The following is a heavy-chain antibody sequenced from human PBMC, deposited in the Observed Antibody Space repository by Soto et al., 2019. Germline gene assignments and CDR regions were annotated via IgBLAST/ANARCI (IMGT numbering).Heavy chain of an antibody. J-gene: IGHJ6*02. CDR3: ARDTRDIVVVVAEVYYYYGMDV. D-gene: IGHD2-15*01. V-gene: IGHV1-69*06. Sequence: SVKVSCKASGGTFSSYAISWLRQAPGQGLEWMGGIIPIFGTANYAQKFQGRVTITADKSTSTAYMELSSLRSEDTAVYYCARDTRDIVVVVAEVYYYYGMDVWGQGTTVTVSS. CDR2: IIPIFGTA. CDR1: GGTFSSYA.